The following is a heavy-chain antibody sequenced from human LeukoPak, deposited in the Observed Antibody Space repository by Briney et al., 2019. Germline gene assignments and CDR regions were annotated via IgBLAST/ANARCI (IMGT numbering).Heavy chain of an antibody. Sequence: ASVKVSCKASGGTFSSYAISWVRQAPGQGLEWMGGIIPIFGTANYAQKFQGRVTVTADESTSTAYMELSSLRSEDTAVYYCAKTLFGSSSSFFDYWGQGTLVTVSS. V-gene: IGHV1-69*13. J-gene: IGHJ4*02. D-gene: IGHD6-6*01. CDR1: GGTFSSYA. CDR3: AKTLFGSSSSFFDY. CDR2: IIPIFGTA.